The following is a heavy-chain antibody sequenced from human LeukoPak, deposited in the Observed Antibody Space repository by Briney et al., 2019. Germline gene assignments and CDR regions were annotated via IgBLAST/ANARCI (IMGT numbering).Heavy chain of an antibody. CDR2: ITPVIETA. Sequence: VASVKVSCKTSGGTFLSHIFSWVRQAPGHGLEWIGKITPVIETAKYAQTFQGRVSIYTDKDTTTVYMDLSGLRPDDTADYYCARVNLRGSNYNWFDPWGQGTRVIVSS. D-gene: IGHD3-10*01. CDR3: ARVNLRGSNYNWFDP. V-gene: IGHV1-69*08. CDR1: GGTFLSHI. J-gene: IGHJ5*02.